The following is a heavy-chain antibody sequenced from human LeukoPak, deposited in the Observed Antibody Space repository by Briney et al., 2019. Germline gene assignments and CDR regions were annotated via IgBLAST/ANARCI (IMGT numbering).Heavy chain of an antibody. V-gene: IGHV3-43*02. CDR2: ISGDGVST. CDR1: GLPIGDFA. Sequence: GGSLRLSCVASGLPIGDFAMHWVRQAPGKGLEWVSLISGDGVSTFYADSVKGRFSISRDNSKNSLSLEMNSLRTEDTAMYYCARESGRFDYWGQGTLVAVSS. CDR3: ARESGRFDY. J-gene: IGHJ4*02.